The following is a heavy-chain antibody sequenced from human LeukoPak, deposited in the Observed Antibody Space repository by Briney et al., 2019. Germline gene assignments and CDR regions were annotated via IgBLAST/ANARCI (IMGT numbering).Heavy chain of an antibody. CDR1: GGSISSTSYN. D-gene: IGHD3-10*01. J-gene: IGHJ5*02. V-gene: IGHV4-39*07. CDR2: IYHSGNT. CDR3: ARDGGSGSHNWFDP. Sequence: SETLSLTCTVSGGSISSTSYNWGWIRQPPGKGLEWIGNIYHSGNTYYNPSLKSRVTISVDTSENQFSLKLSSVTAADTAVYYCARDGGSGSHNWFDPWGQGTLVTVSS.